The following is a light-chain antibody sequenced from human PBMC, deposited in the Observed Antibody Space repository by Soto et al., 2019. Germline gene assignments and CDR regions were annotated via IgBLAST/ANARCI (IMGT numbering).Light chain of an antibody. Sequence: QTVVTQEPSFSVSPGGTVTLTCGLSSGSVSTNYYPCWYQQTPGPAPHTLIYGTNTRSSGVPDRFSGSILGNKAALTIAGAQADDESDYYCVLYMGSGISVFGGGTQLTVL. V-gene: IGLV8-61*01. CDR3: VLYMGSGISV. CDR2: GTN. J-gene: IGLJ2*01. CDR1: SGSVSTNYY.